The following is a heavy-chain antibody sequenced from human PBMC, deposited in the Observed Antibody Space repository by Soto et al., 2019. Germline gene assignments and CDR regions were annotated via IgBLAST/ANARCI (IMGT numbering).Heavy chain of an antibody. CDR1: GYSFTSYW. CDR2: IYPGDSDT. CDR3: ARSVVPAADYYYYGMDV. V-gene: IGHV5-51*01. D-gene: IGHD2-2*01. J-gene: IGHJ6*02. Sequence: PGESLKISCKGSGYSFTSYWIGWVRQMPGKGLEWMGIIYPGDSDTRYSPSFQGQVTISADKSISTAYLQWSSLKASDTAMYYCARSVVPAADYYYYGMDVWGQGTXVTVSS.